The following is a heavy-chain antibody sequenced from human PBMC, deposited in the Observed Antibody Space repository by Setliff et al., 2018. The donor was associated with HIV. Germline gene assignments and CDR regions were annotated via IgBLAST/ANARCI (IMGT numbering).Heavy chain of an antibody. Sequence: SETLSLTCTVSGDSINNYYWSWIRQPPGKGLEWIGYIFHSGSTYYNPSLKSRVTISVDRSKNQFSLNVTSVTAADTAVYYCARIPQLLDYAMDVWGQGTAVTVSS. V-gene: IGHV4-4*09. CDR2: IFHSGST. D-gene: IGHD2-2*01. CDR1: GDSINNYY. J-gene: IGHJ6*02. CDR3: ARIPQLLDYAMDV.